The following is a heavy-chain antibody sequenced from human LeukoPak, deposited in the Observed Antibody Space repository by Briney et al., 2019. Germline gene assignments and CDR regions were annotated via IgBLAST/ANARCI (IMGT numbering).Heavy chain of an antibody. CDR3: AGDGYNPVAFDI. V-gene: IGHV4-38-2*02. D-gene: IGHD5-24*01. CDR1: GYSISSGYF. Sequence: SETLSLTCTVSGYSISSGYFWGWIRPPPGKVLEWIGNIYRTGTTFYNPSVQSRLSISVDKSKNTLSLKLKSVTAAETAAYYFAGDGYNPVAFDIWGQGTVVTVSS. J-gene: IGHJ3*02. CDR2: IYRTGTT.